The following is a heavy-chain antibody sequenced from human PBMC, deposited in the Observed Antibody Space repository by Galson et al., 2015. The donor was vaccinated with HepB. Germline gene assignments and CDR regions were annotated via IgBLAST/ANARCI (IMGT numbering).Heavy chain of an antibody. V-gene: IGHV1-69*13. CDR3: ARGFYGSGSYRYYFDY. CDR2: ITPIFGIV. D-gene: IGHD3-10*01. Sequence: SVKVSCKASGGTFSRYVISWVRQAPGQGLEWVGGITPIFGIVNYAQKFQGRVTITADESTSTAYMELSSLRSEDTAVYYCARGFYGSGSYRYYFDYWGQGTLVTVSS. CDR1: GGTFSRYV. J-gene: IGHJ4*02.